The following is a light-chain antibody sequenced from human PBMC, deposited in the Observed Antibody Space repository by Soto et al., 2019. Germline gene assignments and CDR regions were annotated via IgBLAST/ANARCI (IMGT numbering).Light chain of an antibody. CDR2: DAS. V-gene: IGKV3-15*01. J-gene: IGKJ1*01. CDR3: QQYNNWPPWT. Sequence: IVMTQSPATLSVSPGERATLSCRASQSVRSNLAWYQQKPGQAPRLLMYDASTRATGIPARFSGSGSGTEFTLTISSLQSEDFAVYYCQQYNNWPPWTLGQGSKVDIK. CDR1: QSVRSN.